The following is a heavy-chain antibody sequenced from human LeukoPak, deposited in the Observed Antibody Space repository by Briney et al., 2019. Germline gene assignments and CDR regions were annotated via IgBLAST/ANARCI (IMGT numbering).Heavy chain of an antibody. Sequence: ASVKVSCKASGYTFTGYYMHWVRQAPGQGLEWMGWISAYTGNTGYAQKFQGRVTMTTDTSTSTAYMELRSLRSDDTAVYYCTRGFDYGGPDYWGRGTLVTVSS. J-gene: IGHJ4*02. V-gene: IGHV1-18*04. CDR1: GYTFTGYY. D-gene: IGHD4-23*01. CDR2: ISAYTGNT. CDR3: TRGFDYGGPDY.